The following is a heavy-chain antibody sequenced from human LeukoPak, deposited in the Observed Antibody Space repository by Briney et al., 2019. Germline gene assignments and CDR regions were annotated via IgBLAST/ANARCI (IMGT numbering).Heavy chain of an antibody. D-gene: IGHD3-22*01. Sequence: VASVKVSCKASGYTFTSYGISWVRQAPGQGLEWMGWISAYNGNTNYAQKLQGRVTMTTDTSTSTTYMELSSLRSEDTAVYYCARGYDSSGYYYEATSGFDYWGQGTLVTVSS. CDR1: GYTFTSYG. J-gene: IGHJ4*02. V-gene: IGHV1-18*01. CDR3: ARGYDSSGYYYEATSGFDY. CDR2: ISAYNGNT.